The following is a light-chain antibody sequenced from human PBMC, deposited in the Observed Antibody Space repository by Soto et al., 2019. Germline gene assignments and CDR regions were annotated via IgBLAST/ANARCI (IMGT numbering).Light chain of an antibody. J-gene: IGLJ1*01. Sequence: QSVLTQPASVSGSPGQSITISCTGTSSDVGSYNLVSWYQQHPGKAPKVMIYEVSKRPSGVSNRFSGSKSGSTASLTISGLQAEDEADYYCCSYGGSYVFGPGTKLTVL. CDR3: CSYGGSYV. V-gene: IGLV2-23*02. CDR2: EVS. CDR1: SSDVGSYNL.